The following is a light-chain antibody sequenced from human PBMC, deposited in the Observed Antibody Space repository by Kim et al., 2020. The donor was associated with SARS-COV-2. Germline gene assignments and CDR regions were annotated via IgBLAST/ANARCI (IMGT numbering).Light chain of an antibody. V-gene: IGKV3D-11*02. CDR1: RSVSSY. CDR2: DAS. CDR3: QQRSNWST. J-gene: IGKJ5*01. Sequence: PGEAATLSSSASRSVSSYLAWYQQKPGQAPRLLIYDASNRATGIPARFSGSGPGTDFTLTISSLEPEDFAVYYCQQRSNWSTFGQGTRLEI.